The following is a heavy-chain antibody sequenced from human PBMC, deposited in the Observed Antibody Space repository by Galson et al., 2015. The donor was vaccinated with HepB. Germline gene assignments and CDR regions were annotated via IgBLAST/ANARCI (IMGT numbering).Heavy chain of an antibody. Sequence: SVKVSCKASGYTFTSYAMHWVRQAPGQRLEWMGWINAGNGNTKYSQKFQGRVTITRDTSASTAYMELSSLRSEDTAVYYCARVKGVTIFGVVRDGMDVWGQGTTVTVSS. V-gene: IGHV1-3*01. D-gene: IGHD3-3*01. CDR2: INAGNGNT. CDR1: GYTFTSYA. J-gene: IGHJ6*02. CDR3: ARVKGVTIFGVVRDGMDV.